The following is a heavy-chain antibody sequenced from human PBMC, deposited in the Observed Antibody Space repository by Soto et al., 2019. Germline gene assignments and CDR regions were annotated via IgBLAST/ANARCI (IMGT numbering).Heavy chain of an antibody. V-gene: IGHV4-59*11. Sequence: PSETLSLTCTVSGGSISGHYWSWIRQPPGKGLQYIGYISYSGDTNYNPSLKSRVTISVDTSNNQFSMRLSSVTAADKAVYYCVTDRGLQHDTGFYDFWSGKDNWFEPWGQGTLVTVSS. CDR1: GGSISGHY. D-gene: IGHD3-3*01. CDR2: ISYSGDT. CDR3: VTDRGLQHDTGFYDFWSGKDNWFEP. J-gene: IGHJ5*02.